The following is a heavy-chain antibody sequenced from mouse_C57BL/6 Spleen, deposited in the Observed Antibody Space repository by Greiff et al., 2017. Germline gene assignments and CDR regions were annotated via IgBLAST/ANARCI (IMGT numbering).Heavy chain of an antibody. D-gene: IGHD1-1*02. CDR2: IYPRSGNT. CDR3: ARGYCGSYSDSLDY. Sequence: VQLQQPGAELARPGASVKLSCKASGYTFTSYGISWVKQSTGQGLEWIGEIYPRSGNTYYNEKFKGKATLTADKSSSTAYMERSRLTSEDSAVYFGARGYCGSYSDSLDYWGQGTLVTVSA. J-gene: IGHJ4*01. V-gene: IGHV1-81*01. CDR1: GYTFTSYG.